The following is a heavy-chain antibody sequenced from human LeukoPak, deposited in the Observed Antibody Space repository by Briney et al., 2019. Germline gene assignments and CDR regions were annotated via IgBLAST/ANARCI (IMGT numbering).Heavy chain of an antibody. CDR3: ARDLKYYYGSGSYYLSYYYYMDV. D-gene: IGHD3-10*01. CDR1: GYTFTGYY. Sequence: ASVKVSCKASGYTFTGYYMHWVRQAPGQGFEWMGWINPNSGGTNYAQKFQGRVTMTRDTSISTAYMELSRLRSDDTAVYYCARDLKYYYGSGSYYLSYYYYMDVWGKGTTVTVSS. V-gene: IGHV1-2*02. J-gene: IGHJ6*03. CDR2: INPNSGGT.